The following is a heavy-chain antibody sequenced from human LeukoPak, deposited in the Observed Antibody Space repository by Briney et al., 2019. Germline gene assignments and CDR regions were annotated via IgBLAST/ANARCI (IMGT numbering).Heavy chain of an antibody. CDR3: HRSYPYDY. J-gene: IGHJ4*02. D-gene: IGHD3-16*02. CDR2: IKSKTDGGTT. V-gene: IGHV3-15*01. Sequence: PGGSLRLSCAASGLTVSSNYMTWVRQAPGKGLEWVGRIKSKTDGGTTDYAAPVKGRFTISRDDSKNTLYLQMNSLETEDTGVYFCHRSYPYDYWGQGTLVTVSS. CDR1: GLTVSSNY.